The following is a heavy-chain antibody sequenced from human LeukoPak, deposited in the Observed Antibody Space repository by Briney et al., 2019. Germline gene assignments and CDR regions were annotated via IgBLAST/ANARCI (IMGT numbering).Heavy chain of an antibody. CDR2: ISGSGGST. D-gene: IGHD3-3*01. CDR3: AKGSFLGVVLFDY. CDR1: GFTFSSYA. J-gene: IGHJ4*02. V-gene: IGHV3-23*01. Sequence: GGSLRLSCAASGFTFSSYATSWVRQAPGKGLEWVSAISGSGGSTYYADSVKGRFTISRDNSKNTLYLQMNSLRAEDTAVYYCAKGSFLGVVLFDYWGQGTLVTVSS.